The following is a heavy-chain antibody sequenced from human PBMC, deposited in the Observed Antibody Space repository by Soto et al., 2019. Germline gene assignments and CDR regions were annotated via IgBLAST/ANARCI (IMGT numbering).Heavy chain of an antibody. CDR2: ISYDGSNQ. Sequence: QVQLVESGGGVVQPGRSLRLSCAASGFTFSSYGMHWVRQAPGKGLEWVAIISYDGSNQYYADSVKGRFTISRDNSKNTLDLQMNSLRTEDTDVYYFAKALGELSPESYDHWGKGVLVTVSS. CDR3: AKALGELSPESYDH. CDR1: GFTFSSYG. J-gene: IGHJ4*02. V-gene: IGHV3-30*18. D-gene: IGHD3-16*02.